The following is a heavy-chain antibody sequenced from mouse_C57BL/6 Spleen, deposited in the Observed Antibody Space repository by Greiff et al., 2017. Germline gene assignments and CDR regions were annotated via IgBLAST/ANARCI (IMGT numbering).Heavy chain of an antibody. V-gene: IGHV3-6*01. CDR3: AREGDYGNWFAY. CDR1: GYSITSGYY. D-gene: IGHD2-1*01. CDR2: ISYDGSN. J-gene: IGHJ3*01. Sequence: EVQLVESGPGLVKPSQSLSLTCSVTGYSITSGYYWNWIRQFPGNKLEWMGYISYDGSNNYNPSLKNRISITRDTSKNQFFLKLNSVTTEDTATYYCAREGDYGNWFAYWGQGTLVTVSA.